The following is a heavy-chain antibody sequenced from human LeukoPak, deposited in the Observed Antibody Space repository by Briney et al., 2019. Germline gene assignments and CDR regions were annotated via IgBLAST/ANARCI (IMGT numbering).Heavy chain of an antibody. V-gene: IGHV3-49*04. D-gene: IGHD3-3*01. CDR1: GFTFGDYA. Sequence: PGRSLRLSCTASGFTFGDYAMSWVRQAPGKGLEWVGFIRSKAYGGTTEYAASVKGRFTISRDDSKSIAYLQMNSLKTEDTAVYYCTRERYDFRSGSFSLPPDYWGQGTLVTVSS. CDR2: IRSKAYGGTT. J-gene: IGHJ4*02. CDR3: TRERYDFRSGSFSLPPDY.